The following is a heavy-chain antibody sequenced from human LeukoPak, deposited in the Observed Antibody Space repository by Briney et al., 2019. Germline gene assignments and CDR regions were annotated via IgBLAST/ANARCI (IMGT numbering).Heavy chain of an antibody. CDR1: GYTFTSYD. Sequence: ASVKVSCKASGYTFTSYDINWGRQATGQGLEGMGWMNPNSGNTGYAQKFQGRVTITRNTSISTAYMELSSLRSEDTAVYYCARGRFEWQVLRFDPWGQGTLVTVSS. D-gene: IGHD6-19*01. V-gene: IGHV1-8*03. J-gene: IGHJ5*02. CDR3: ARGRFEWQVLRFDP. CDR2: MNPNSGNT.